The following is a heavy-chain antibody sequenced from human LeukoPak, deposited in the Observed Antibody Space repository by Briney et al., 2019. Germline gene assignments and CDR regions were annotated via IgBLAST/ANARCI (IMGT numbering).Heavy chain of an antibody. D-gene: IGHD3-22*01. Sequence: GGSLRLSCAASGFTFSSYEMNWVRQAPGKGLEWVSYISSSGSTIYYADSVKGRFTISRDNAKNSLYLQMNNLRAEDTAVYYCASPYYYDSSGYDYWGQGTLVTVSS. CDR3: ASPYYYDSSGYDY. CDR1: GFTFSSYE. CDR2: ISSSGSTI. V-gene: IGHV3-48*03. J-gene: IGHJ4*02.